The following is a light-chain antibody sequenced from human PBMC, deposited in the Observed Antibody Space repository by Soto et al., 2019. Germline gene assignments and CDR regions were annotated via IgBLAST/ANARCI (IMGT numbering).Light chain of an antibody. CDR1: QSISSW. CDR2: KAS. CDR3: QQYNSSPT. V-gene: IGKV1-5*03. Sequence: DIPMTQSPSTLSASVGDRVTITCRASQSISSWLAWYQQKPGKAPKLLIYKASSLESGVPSRFSGSGSGTEFTPTISSLQPDDFASYYCQQYNSSPTFGQGTKVDIK. J-gene: IGKJ1*01.